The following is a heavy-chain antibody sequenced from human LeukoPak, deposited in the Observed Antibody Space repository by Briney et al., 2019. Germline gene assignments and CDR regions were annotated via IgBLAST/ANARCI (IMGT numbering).Heavy chain of an antibody. CDR3: ATYLPSGSPWY. Sequence: GGSLRLCCAASGFTFSSYAMHWVRQAPGKGLEWVAVISYDGSNKYYADSVKGRFTISRDNSKNTLYLQMNSLRAEDTAVYYCATYLPSGSPWYWGQGTLVTVSS. V-gene: IGHV3-30*01. CDR2: ISYDGSNK. D-gene: IGHD1-26*01. J-gene: IGHJ4*02. CDR1: GFTFSSYA.